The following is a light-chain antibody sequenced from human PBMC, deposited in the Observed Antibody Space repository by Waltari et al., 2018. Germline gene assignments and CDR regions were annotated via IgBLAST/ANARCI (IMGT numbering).Light chain of an antibody. CDR2: GAS. CDR1: QGISNS. V-gene: IGKV1-NL1*01. J-gene: IGKJ2*01. CDR3: QQYYFTPYT. Sequence: DIQMTQSPSSLSPSVVDRFTITCRASQGISNSLAWYQQKPGKVPKLLLYGASRLESGVPPRFSGSGSGTDYTLTISSLQPDDFATYYCQQYYFTPYTFGQGTKLDIK.